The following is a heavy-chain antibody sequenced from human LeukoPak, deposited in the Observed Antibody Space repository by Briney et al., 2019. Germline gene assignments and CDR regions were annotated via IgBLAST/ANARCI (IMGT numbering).Heavy chain of an antibody. V-gene: IGHV4-38-2*02. CDR2: IYHSGST. J-gene: IGHJ6*03. CDR1: GYSISSGYY. Sequence: SETLSLTCTVSGYSISSGYYWGWIRQPPGKGLEWIGSIYHSGSTYYNPSLKSRVTISVDTSKNQFSLKLSSVTAADTAVYYCGEGYYYMDVWGKGTTVTVSS. CDR3: GEGYYYMDV.